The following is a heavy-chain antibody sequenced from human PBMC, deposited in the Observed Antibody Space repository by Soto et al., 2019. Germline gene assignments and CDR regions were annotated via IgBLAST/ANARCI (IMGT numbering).Heavy chain of an antibody. Sequence: EVQLVESGGGLVQPGGSLRLSCAASGFLFSTYWMFWVRQVPRKGLLWVSRIKSDGSSTSYADSVKGRFTITRDNTKNTLYLQMTSLRAEDTAGYYGASGCGDYNYFDHWGQGILVTVSS. CDR2: IKSDGSST. J-gene: IGHJ4*02. CDR3: ASGCGDYNYFDH. CDR1: GFLFSTYW. V-gene: IGHV3-74*01. D-gene: IGHD3-3*01.